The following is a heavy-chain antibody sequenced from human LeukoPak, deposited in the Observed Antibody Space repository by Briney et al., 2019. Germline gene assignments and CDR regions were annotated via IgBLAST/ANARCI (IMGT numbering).Heavy chain of an antibody. J-gene: IGHJ4*02. CDR1: GFTFSSYS. D-gene: IGHD5-12*01. Sequence: PGGSLRLSCAASGFTFSSYSMNWVRQAPGKGLEWVSAISGSGDTTYSADSVKGRFTISRDNSKNTLYLQMNSLRAEDTAVYYCAKGSGYDARVYDYWGQGTLVTVSS. CDR3: AKGSGYDARVYDY. V-gene: IGHV3-23*01. CDR2: ISGSGDTT.